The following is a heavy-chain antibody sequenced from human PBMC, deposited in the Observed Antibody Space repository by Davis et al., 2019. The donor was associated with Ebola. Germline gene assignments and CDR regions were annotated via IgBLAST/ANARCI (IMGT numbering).Heavy chain of an antibody. D-gene: IGHD2-2*01. CDR1: RNSFTNYW. Sequence: GESLKISCTGSRNSFTNYWIAWVRQMPGKGLEWVGSIFGGDGDTRYSPSFQGHVTISADKSTATAYLHWSNLKASDTAMYYCARQKCISPSCYGSYFDFWGQGTLVTVSS. CDR3: ARQKCISPSCYGSYFDF. V-gene: IGHV5-51*01. CDR2: IFGGDGDT. J-gene: IGHJ4*02.